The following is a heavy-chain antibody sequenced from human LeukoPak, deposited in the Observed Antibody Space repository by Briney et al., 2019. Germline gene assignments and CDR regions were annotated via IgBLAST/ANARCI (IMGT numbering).Heavy chain of an antibody. J-gene: IGHJ5*02. V-gene: IGHV4-31*03. Sequence: PSQTLSLTCTVSGGSISSGGYYWSWIRQHPGKGLEWIGYIYYSGSTYYNPSLKSRVTISVDTPKNQFSLKLSSVTAADTAVYYCARRGYYSGYDSGNWFDPWGREPWSPSPQ. CDR3: ARRGYYSGYDSGNWFDP. D-gene: IGHD5-12*01. CDR1: GGSISSGGYY. CDR2: IYYSGST.